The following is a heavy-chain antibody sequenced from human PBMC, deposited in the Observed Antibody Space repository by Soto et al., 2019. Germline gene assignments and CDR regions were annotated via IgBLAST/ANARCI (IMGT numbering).Heavy chain of an antibody. CDR3: ARLYYGSGSYFYRNWFDP. CDR1: GGSISSYY. Sequence: SETLSLTCTVSGGSISSYYWSWIRQPPGKGLEWIGYIYYSGSTNYNPSLKSRVTISVDTSKNQFSLKLSSVTAADTAVYYCARLYYGSGSYFYRNWFDPWGQGTLVTVSS. J-gene: IGHJ5*02. V-gene: IGHV4-59*08. CDR2: IYYSGST. D-gene: IGHD3-10*01.